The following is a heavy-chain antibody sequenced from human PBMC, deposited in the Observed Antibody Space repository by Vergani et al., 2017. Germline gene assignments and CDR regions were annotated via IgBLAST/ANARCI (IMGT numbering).Heavy chain of an antibody. J-gene: IGHJ4*02. D-gene: IGHD3-10*01. V-gene: IGHV4-59*01. CDR1: GGSISNYY. CDR3: ASQWGTMAFDY. Sequence: QVQLQESGPGLVKPSETLSLTCTVSGGSISNYYWSWIRQPPGKGLEWIGYIYYSGSTNYNPSLKSRVTISVDTSKNQFSLKLSSVTAADTAVYYCASQWGTMAFDYWGQGTLVTVSS. CDR2: IYYSGST.